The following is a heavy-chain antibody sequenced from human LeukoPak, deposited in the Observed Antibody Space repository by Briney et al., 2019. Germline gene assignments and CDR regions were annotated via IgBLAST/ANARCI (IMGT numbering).Heavy chain of an antibody. J-gene: IGHJ5*02. D-gene: IGHD2-2*01. V-gene: IGHV3-73*01. Sequence: PGGSLRLSCAASGFTFSGSAMHWVRQASGKGLEWVGRIRSKANNYATAYAASVKGRFTISRDDSKNTAYLQMNSLRAEDTAVYYCARDSLGYCSSTSCVGGSWGQGTLVTVSS. CDR1: GFTFSGSA. CDR3: ARDSLGYCSSTSCVGGS. CDR2: IRSKANNYAT.